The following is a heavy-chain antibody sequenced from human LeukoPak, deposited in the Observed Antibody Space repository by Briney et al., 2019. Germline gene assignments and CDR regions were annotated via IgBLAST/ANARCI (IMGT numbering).Heavy chain of an antibody. CDR2: IYYSGST. Sequence: SETLSLTCTVSGGSISTYFWSWIRQPPGKGLEWIGDIYYSGSTNYNPSLKSRVTISVDTSKNQFSLKLSSVTAADTAVYYCARAWSDGGKVGAHGGQGILVTVSS. V-gene: IGHV4-59*01. J-gene: IGHJ4*02. D-gene: IGHD4-23*01. CDR1: GGSISTYF. CDR3: ARAWSDGGKVGAH.